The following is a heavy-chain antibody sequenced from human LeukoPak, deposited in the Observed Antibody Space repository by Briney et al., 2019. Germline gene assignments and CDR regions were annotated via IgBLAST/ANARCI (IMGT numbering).Heavy chain of an antibody. V-gene: IGHV4-4*07. CDR3: AREPVSSSFDY. J-gene: IGHJ4*02. D-gene: IGHD6-13*01. CDR1: GGSISDYY. CDR2: IYTSGNT. Sequence: SETLSLTCTVSGGSISDYYWDWIRQPAGKGLEWIGRIYTSGNTNYNPSLKSRVTTSVDTSKNQFSLKLISVTAADAAVYYCAREPVSSSFDYWGQGTLVTVSS.